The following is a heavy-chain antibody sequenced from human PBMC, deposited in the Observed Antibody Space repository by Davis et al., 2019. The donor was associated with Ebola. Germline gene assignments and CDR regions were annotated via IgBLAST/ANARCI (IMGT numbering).Heavy chain of an antibody. CDR3: ARRGVTTNPWGLGFDP. CDR1: GFTFSSYG. Sequence: GESLKISCAASGFTFSSYGMHWVRQAPGKGLERVAVIWYDGSNKYYADSVKGRFTISRDNAKNTLYLQMNSLRAEDTAVYYCARRGVTTNPWGLGFDPWGQGTLVTVSS. CDR2: IWYDGSNK. J-gene: IGHJ5*02. V-gene: IGHV3-33*01. D-gene: IGHD4-11*01.